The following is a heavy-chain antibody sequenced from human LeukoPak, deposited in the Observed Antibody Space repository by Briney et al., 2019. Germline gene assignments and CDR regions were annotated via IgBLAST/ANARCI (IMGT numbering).Heavy chain of an antibody. CDR1: GGSFSSYW. J-gene: IGHJ4*02. D-gene: IGHD3-22*01. CDR3: ARGYYDSSGYDPFGY. CDR2: INSDGSST. Sequence: ETLSLTCAVYGGSFSSYWMHWVRQAPGKGLVWVSRINSDGSSTSYADSVKGRFTISRDNAKNTLYLQMNSLRAEDTAVYYCARGYYDSSGYDPFGYWGQGTLVTVSS. V-gene: IGHV3-74*01.